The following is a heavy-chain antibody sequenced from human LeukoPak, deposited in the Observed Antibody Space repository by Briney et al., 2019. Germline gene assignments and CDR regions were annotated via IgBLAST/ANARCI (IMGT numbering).Heavy chain of an antibody. Sequence: SVKVSCTASGGTFSSYAISWVRQAPGQGLEWMGGIIPIFGTANYAQKFQGRVTITADESTSTAYMELSSLRSEDTAVYYCARVLGEWLENWFDPWGQRTLVTVSS. CDR2: IIPIFGTA. V-gene: IGHV1-69*01. D-gene: IGHD3-16*01. CDR3: ARVLGEWLENWFDP. J-gene: IGHJ5*02. CDR1: GGTFSSYA.